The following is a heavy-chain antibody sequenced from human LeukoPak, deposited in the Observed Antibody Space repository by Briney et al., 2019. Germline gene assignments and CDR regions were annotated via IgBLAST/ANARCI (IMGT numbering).Heavy chain of an antibody. CDR2: IYSSGST. CDR3: AKSGGYGFIDY. V-gene: IGHV4-39*01. D-gene: IGHD1-26*01. Sequence: SETLSLNCAVSDPSTSGSNYYGPSIRQPPGKGGGWIENIYSSGSTYYNASLQSRLTLSINSSKNQLSMRLNSATAADPASHYCAKSGGYGFIDYWGQGTRVTVSS. J-gene: IGHJ4*02. CDR1: DPSTSGSNYY.